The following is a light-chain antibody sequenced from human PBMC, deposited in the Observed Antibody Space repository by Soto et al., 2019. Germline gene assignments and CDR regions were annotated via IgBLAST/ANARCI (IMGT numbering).Light chain of an antibody. CDR2: EVS. V-gene: IGLV2-14*01. J-gene: IGLJ3*02. CDR1: SSDVGGYNY. Sequence: QSALTQPASVSGSPGQSITISCTGTSSDVGGYNYVSWYQQHPGKAPKFMIYEVSNRPSGVSNRFSGSKSGNTASLTISGLQAEDEADYYCSSYTSSSTLVFGGGTKFTVL. CDR3: SSYTSSSTLV.